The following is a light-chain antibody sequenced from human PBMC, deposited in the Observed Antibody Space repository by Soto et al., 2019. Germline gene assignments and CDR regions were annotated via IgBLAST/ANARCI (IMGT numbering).Light chain of an antibody. CDR1: QRVSSN. J-gene: IGKJ4*01. CDR2: GAS. CDR3: QQYNNRQA. Sequence: EIVMTQSPATLSVSPGERATLSCRASQRVSSNLAWYQQKPGQAPRLLIYGASTRATGIPARFSGSGSGTEFTLTISSLQSEDFAVYYCQQYNNRQACGGGTKV. V-gene: IGKV3-15*01.